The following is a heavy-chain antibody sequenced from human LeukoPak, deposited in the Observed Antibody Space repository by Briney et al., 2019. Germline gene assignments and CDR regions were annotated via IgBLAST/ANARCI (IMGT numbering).Heavy chain of an antibody. Sequence: ASVKVSCKAFGYSFTNYDINWVRQATGQGREWVGWMNPNSGNTGYAQEFQGRVTMTRNTSISTAYMELSSLRSEDSAVYYCARAGRSSSFFNSLYYFMDV. CDR2: MNPNSGNT. J-gene: IGHJ6*03. CDR1: GYSFTNYD. V-gene: IGHV1-8*01. D-gene: IGHD6-6*01. CDR3: ARAGRSSSFFNSLYYFMDV.